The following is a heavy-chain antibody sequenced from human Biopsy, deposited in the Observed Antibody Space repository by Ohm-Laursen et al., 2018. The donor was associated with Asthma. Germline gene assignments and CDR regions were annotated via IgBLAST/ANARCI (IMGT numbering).Heavy chain of an antibody. V-gene: IGHV3-21*04. CDR3: AKESRRDGYNRRNYYFDY. Sequence: SLRLSCAASAFTFSSYNFHWVRQAPGKGLEWVSCITSTSSYTFYADSVKGRFTISRDNARNSLYLQMINLRAEDTAVYYCAKESRRDGYNRRNYYFDYWGQGTLVTVSS. D-gene: IGHD5-24*01. J-gene: IGHJ4*02. CDR2: ITSTSSYT. CDR1: AFTFSSYN.